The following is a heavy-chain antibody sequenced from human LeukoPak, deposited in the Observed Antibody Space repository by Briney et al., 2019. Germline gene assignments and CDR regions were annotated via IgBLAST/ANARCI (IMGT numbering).Heavy chain of an antibody. D-gene: IGHD2-15*01. CDR1: GYSISSGYY. V-gene: IGHV4-61*09. Sequence: SETLSLTCTVSGYSISSGYYWGWIRQPAGKGLEWIGHIYTSGSTNYNPSLKSRVTISVDTSKNQFSLKLSSVTAADTAVYYCAREAILWGQGTLVTVSS. J-gene: IGHJ4*02. CDR3: AREAIL. CDR2: IYTSGST.